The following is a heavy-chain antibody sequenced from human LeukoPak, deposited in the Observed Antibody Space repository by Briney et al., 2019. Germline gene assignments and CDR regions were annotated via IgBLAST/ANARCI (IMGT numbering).Heavy chain of an antibody. CDR2: MNPNSGNT. D-gene: IGHD6-19*01. Sequence: ASVKVSCKASGYTFTSYDINWLRQATGQGLEWMGWMNPNSGNTGYAQRFQGRLTMTRNTSISTAYMELSSLRSEDTAVYYCARGSSGWPYQDAFDIWGQGTMVTVSS. V-gene: IGHV1-8*01. CDR3: ARGSSGWPYQDAFDI. CDR1: GYTFTSYD. J-gene: IGHJ3*02.